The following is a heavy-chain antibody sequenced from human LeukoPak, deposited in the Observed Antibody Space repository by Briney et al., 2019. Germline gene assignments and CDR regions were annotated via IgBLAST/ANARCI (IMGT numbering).Heavy chain of an antibody. Sequence: SETLSLTCTVSGGSISSSSYYWGWIRQPPGKGLEWIGSIYYSGSTYYNPSLKSRVTISVDTSKNQFSLKLSSVTAADTAVYYCARSELVRREDRYFSGGSCYHLDYFDYWGQGTLVTVSS. J-gene: IGHJ4*02. CDR3: ARSELVRREDRYFSGGSCYHLDYFDY. CDR2: IYYSGST. CDR1: GGSISSSSYY. D-gene: IGHD2-15*01. V-gene: IGHV4-39*01.